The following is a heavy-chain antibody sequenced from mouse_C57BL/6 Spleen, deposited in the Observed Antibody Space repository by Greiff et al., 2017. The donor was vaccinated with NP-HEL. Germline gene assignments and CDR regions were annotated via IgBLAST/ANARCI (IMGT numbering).Heavy chain of an antibody. D-gene: IGHD3-2*02. J-gene: IGHJ2*01. Sequence: EVQLQQSGPELVKPGASVKISCKASGYSFTGYYMNWVKQSPEKSLEWIGEINPSTGGTTYNQKFKAKATLTVDKSSSTAYMKLKSLTSEDSSVYYGARSSSGYGGVYFDYWGQGTTLTVSS. CDR2: INPSTGGT. CDR3: ARSSSGYGGVYFDY. V-gene: IGHV1-42*01. CDR1: GYSFTGYY.